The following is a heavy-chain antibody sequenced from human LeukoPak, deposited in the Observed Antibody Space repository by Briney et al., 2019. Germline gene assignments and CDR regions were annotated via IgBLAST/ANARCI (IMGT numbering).Heavy chain of an antibody. Sequence: GGSLRLSCAASGFTFSSYEMNWVRQAPGKGLEWVSYIGPGGNPISSTDSVKGRFTVSRDNPKTSLYLQMNSLRAEDTSVYFCASFYDRSGRDYWGQETLVTVSP. D-gene: IGHD3-22*01. J-gene: IGHJ4*02. V-gene: IGHV3-48*03. CDR1: GFTFSSYE. CDR3: ASFYDRSGRDY. CDR2: IGPGGNPI.